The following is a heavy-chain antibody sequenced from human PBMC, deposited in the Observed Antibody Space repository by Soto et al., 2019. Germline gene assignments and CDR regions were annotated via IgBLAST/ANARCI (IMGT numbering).Heavy chain of an antibody. CDR2: IYPGDSDT. CDR1: YW. CDR3: ARHKGSSWYYYYYGMDV. D-gene: IGHD6-13*01. Sequence: YWIGWVRQMPGKGLEWMGIIYPGDSDTRYSPSFQGQVTISADKSISTAYLQWSSLRASDTAMYYCARHKGSSWYYYYYGMDVWGQGTTVTVSS. V-gene: IGHV5-51*01. J-gene: IGHJ6*02.